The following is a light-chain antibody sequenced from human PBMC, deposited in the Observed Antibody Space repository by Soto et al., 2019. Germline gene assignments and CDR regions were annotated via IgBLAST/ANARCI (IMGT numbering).Light chain of an antibody. CDR2: DAS. CDR1: QSISSW. Sequence: DIQMPQTPSTLSASIGDRVTITCRASQSISSWLAWYQQKPGKAPRLLIYDASSLLSGVPSRFSGSGSGTDFTLTIASLQPEDFSTYYCQQSDSTPYTFGQGTKVDIK. V-gene: IGKV1-39*01. J-gene: IGKJ2*01. CDR3: QQSDSTPYT.